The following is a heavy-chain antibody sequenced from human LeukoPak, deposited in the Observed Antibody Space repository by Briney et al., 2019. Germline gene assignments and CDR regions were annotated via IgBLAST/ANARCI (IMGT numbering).Heavy chain of an antibody. CDR3: ARASSWPRGHVPRHFDY. V-gene: IGHV4-59*01. CDR2: IYYSGST. Sequence: SETLSLTCTVSGGSISSYYWSWIRQPPGKGLEWIGYIYYSGSTNYNPSLKSRVTISVDTSKNQFSLKLSSVTAADTAVYYCARASSWPRGHVPRHFDYWGQGTVVTVSS. CDR1: GGSISSYY. D-gene: IGHD6-13*01. J-gene: IGHJ4*02.